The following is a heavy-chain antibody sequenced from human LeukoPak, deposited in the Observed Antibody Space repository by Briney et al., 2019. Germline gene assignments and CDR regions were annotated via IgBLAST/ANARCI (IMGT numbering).Heavy chain of an antibody. D-gene: IGHD2-2*01. CDR2: ISYDGSNK. V-gene: IGHV3-30-3*01. CDR3: ARGIVVVPAADRYYFDS. J-gene: IGHJ4*02. Sequence: GRSLRLSCAASGFTFSSYAMHWVRQAPGKGLEWVAVISYDGSNKYYADSVKGRFTISRDNSKNTVYLQMNSLRAEDTAVYYCARGIVVVPAADRYYFDSWGQGTLVTVSS. CDR1: GFTFSSYA.